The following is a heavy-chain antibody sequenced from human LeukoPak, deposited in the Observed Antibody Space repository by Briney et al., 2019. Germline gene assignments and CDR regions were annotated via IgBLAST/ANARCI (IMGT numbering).Heavy chain of an antibody. Sequence: SETLSLTCTVSGGSISSYYWSWIRQPPGKGLEWIGYIYYSGSTNYNPSLKSRVTISVDTSKNQFSLKLSSVTAADTAVYYRARDRSSWGASYYYYYMDVWGKGTTVTVSS. CDR3: ARDRSSWGASYYYYYMDV. CDR1: GGSISSYY. J-gene: IGHJ6*03. CDR2: IYYSGST. V-gene: IGHV4-59*01. D-gene: IGHD6-13*01.